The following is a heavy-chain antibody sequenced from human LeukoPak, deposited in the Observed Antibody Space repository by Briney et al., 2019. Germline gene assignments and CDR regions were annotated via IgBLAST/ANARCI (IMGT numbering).Heavy chain of an antibody. CDR2: IIPILGIA. CDR1: GGTLSSYA. D-gene: IGHD3-22*01. J-gene: IGHJ4*02. V-gene: IGHV1-69*04. Sequence: GSSVKVSCKASGGTLSSYAISWVRQAPGQGLEWMGRIIPILGIANYAQKFQGRVTITADKSTSTAYMELSSLRSEDTAVYYCARDDSSGFTFDYWGQGTLVTVSS. CDR3: ARDDSSGFTFDY.